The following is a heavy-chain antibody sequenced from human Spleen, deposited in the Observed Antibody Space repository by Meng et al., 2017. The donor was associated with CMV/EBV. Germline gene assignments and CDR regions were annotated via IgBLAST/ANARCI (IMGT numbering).Heavy chain of an antibody. V-gene: IGHV4-31*03. Sequence: CTVSGASLSSGAYHWTWIRQHPGKGLEWIGHISNSGSNYYNPSLRSRVTISLDMSKNQFSLKLSSVTAADTAVYYCAREAAIAGTSDWGQGTLVTVSS. CDR3: AREAAIAGTSD. CDR1: GASLSSGAYH. CDR2: ISNSGSN. D-gene: IGHD6-13*01. J-gene: IGHJ4*02.